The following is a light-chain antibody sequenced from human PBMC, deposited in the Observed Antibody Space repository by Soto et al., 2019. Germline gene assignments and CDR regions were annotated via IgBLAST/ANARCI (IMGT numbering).Light chain of an antibody. CDR3: GTWDSSLSAAGV. CDR1: SYNIGNNY. Sequence: QSVLTQPTSVSAAPGQKVTISCSGSSYNIGNNYVSWYQQLPGTAPKLLIYENNKRPSGIPDRFSGSKSGTSATLGITGLQTGDEADYYCGTWDSSLSAAGVFGTGTKVTVL. V-gene: IGLV1-51*02. J-gene: IGLJ1*01. CDR2: ENN.